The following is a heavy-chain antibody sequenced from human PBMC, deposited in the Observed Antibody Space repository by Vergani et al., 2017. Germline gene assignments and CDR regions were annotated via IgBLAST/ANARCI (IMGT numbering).Heavy chain of an antibody. Sequence: QVQLVQSGAEVKKPGSSVKVSCKASGGTFSSYAISWVRQAPGQGLEWMGGIIPIFGTANYAQKFQGRVTITADKSTSTAYMELSSLRSEDTAVYYRARSEGRPGLWELKNYYGSGRAMDWGQGTLVTVSS. CDR1: GGTFSSYA. CDR3: ARSEGRPGLWELKNYYGSGRAMD. J-gene: IGHJ4*02. D-gene: IGHD3-10*01. CDR2: IIPIFGTA. V-gene: IGHV1-69*06.